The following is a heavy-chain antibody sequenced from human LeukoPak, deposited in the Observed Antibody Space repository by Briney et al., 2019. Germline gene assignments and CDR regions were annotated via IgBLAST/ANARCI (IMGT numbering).Heavy chain of an antibody. Sequence: SETLSLTCTVSGGSISSSSYYWGWIRQPPGKGLEWIGSIYYSGSTYYNPSLKSRVTISVDTSKNQFSLKLSSVTAADTAVYYCARDLDTVTTGDYWGQGTLVTVS. CDR2: IYYSGST. D-gene: IGHD4-17*01. J-gene: IGHJ4*02. CDR1: GGSISSSSYY. V-gene: IGHV4-39*07. CDR3: ARDLDTVTTGDY.